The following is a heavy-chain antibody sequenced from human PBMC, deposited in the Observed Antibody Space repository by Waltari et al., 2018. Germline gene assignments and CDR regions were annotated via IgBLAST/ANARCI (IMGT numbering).Heavy chain of an antibody. J-gene: IGHJ3*02. CDR2: ISGRGGST. CDR3: AKFLSIAVAANDAFDI. CDR1: GFTFSSYA. V-gene: IGHV3-23*01. Sequence: EVQLLESGGGLVQPGGSLRLSCAASGFTFSSYAMSWVRQAPGKGLEWVSAISGRGGSTYYADSVKGRFTISRDNSKNTLYLQMNSLRAEDTAVYYCAKFLSIAVAANDAFDIWGQGTMVTVSS. D-gene: IGHD6-19*01.